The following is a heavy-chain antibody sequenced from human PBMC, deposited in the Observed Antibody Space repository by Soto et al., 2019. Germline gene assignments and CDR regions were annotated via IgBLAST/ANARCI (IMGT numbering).Heavy chain of an antibody. D-gene: IGHD2-2*03. CDR1: RYSFAIYW. V-gene: IGHV5-51*01. CDR2: IYPGDSDT. J-gene: IGHJ6*02. Sequence: PGESPKIPCQGSRYSFAIYWIGWVRQMPGKDLEWMGIIYPGDSDTRYSPSFQGQVTISADKSLRTAYLQWTSLKASDTALYYCARTRAFTLGFYYDGMDVWGQGTTVTVSS. CDR3: ARTRAFTLGFYYDGMDV.